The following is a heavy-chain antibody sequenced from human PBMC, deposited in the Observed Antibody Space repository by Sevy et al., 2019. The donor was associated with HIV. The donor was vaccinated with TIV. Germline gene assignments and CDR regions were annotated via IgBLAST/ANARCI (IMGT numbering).Heavy chain of an antibody. CDR2: ISSSGSTI. V-gene: IGHV3-11*01. D-gene: IGHD6-19*01. Sequence: GGSLRLSCAASGFTFSDYYMSWIRQAPGKGLEWVSYISSSGSTIYYADSVKGGFTISRDNAKNSLYLQMNSLRAEDTAVYYCARGTGSSGWYFDYYGMDVWGQGTTVTVSS. CDR1: GFTFSDYY. CDR3: ARGTGSSGWYFDYYGMDV. J-gene: IGHJ6*02.